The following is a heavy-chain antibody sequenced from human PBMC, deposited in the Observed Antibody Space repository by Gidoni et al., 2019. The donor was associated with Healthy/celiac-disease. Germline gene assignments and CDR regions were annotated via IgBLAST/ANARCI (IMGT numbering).Heavy chain of an antibody. D-gene: IGHD3-10*01. Sequence: QVQLVQSGAEVKKPGASVTVSCKASGYTFTSYGISWVRQAPGQGLEWMGWISAYHGNTNYAQKLQGRVTMTTDTYTSTAYMELRSLRSDDTAVYYCARDPGTMVRGVGGYWGQGTLVTVSS. CDR1: GYTFTSYG. V-gene: IGHV1-18*04. CDR3: ARDPGTMVRGVGGY. J-gene: IGHJ4*02. CDR2: ISAYHGNT.